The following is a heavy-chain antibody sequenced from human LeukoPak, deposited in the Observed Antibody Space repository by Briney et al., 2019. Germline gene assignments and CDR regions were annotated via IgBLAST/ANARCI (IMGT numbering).Heavy chain of an antibody. V-gene: IGHV1-8*01. CDR2: MNPNSGNT. CDR3: ARGQYYYDSSGNDY. CDR1: GYSFTSYD. J-gene: IGHJ4*02. D-gene: IGHD3-22*01. Sequence: ASVKVSFKASGYSFTSYDINWVRQATGQGLEWMGWMNPNSGNTGYDQKFQGRVTMTMNTSISTAYMELSSLRSEDTAVYYCARGQYYYDSSGNDYWGQGTLVTVSS.